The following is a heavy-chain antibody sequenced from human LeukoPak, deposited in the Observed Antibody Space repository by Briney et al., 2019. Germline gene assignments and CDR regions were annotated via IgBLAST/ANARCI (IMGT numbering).Heavy chain of an antibody. CDR3: ARKAVATAGIALDN. J-gene: IGHJ4*02. V-gene: IGHV3-23*01. Sequence: GASQGLSCAASGFTFRNYAMSWVRQAPGKGLEWVSHINHGDNNTFYADSVKGRFTLSRDSSKNTLYLQMNSLRAEDTAIYYCARKAVATAGIALDNWGQGTVVTVSS. CDR1: GFTFRNYA. D-gene: IGHD6-19*01. CDR2: INHGDNNT.